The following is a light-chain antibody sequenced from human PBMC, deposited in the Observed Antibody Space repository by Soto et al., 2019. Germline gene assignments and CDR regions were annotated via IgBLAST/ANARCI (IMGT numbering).Light chain of an antibody. CDR3: SSYTSSSTLVYV. Sequence: QSALTQPASVSGSPGQSITISCTGTSSDVGGYNYVSWYQQHPGKAPKLMIYEVSNRPSGVSNRFSGSKSGNTASLTISGLQAEDEADYYCSSYTSSSTLVYVFGTETKLTVL. CDR1: SSDVGGYNY. J-gene: IGLJ1*01. V-gene: IGLV2-14*01. CDR2: EVS.